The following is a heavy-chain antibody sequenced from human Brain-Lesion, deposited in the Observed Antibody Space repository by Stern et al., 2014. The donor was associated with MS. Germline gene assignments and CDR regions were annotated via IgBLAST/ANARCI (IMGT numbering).Heavy chain of an antibody. J-gene: IGHJ4*02. V-gene: IGHV4-39*01. Sequence: VQLVESGPGLVKPSETLSLTCTVSGGSISSSSYYWGWIRQPPGKGLEWIGSIYYRGGTSYNPCLKSRVSISMETSQNPVSLRLSSVTAADTAVYFCAKLWLGELPESPFDYWGQGTLVTVSS. D-gene: IGHD3-10*01. CDR2: IYYRGGT. CDR3: AKLWLGELPESPFDY. CDR1: GGSISSSSYY.